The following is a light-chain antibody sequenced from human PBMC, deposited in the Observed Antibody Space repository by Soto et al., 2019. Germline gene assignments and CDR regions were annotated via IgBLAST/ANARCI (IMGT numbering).Light chain of an antibody. CDR1: QSISSY. Sequence: DIQLTQSPSSLSASVGDRLTITCRASQSISSYLNWYQQKLGKDPKLLIYAASSLQSGVPSRFSGSGSGTDFNLTISSLQTEDFATYECQQRYSTTIGFGQGTRLEIK. V-gene: IGKV1-39*01. J-gene: IGKJ5*01. CDR2: AAS. CDR3: QQRYSTTIG.